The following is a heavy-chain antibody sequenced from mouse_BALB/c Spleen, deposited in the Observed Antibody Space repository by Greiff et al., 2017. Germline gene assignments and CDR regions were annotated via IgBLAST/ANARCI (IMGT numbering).Heavy chain of an antibody. CDR2: IWAGGST. CDR1: GFSLTSYG. D-gene: IGHD2-14*01. Sequence: QVQLQESGPGLVAPSQSLSITCTVSGFSLTSYGVHWVRQPPGKGLEWLGVIWAGGSTNYNSALMSRLSISKDNSKSQVFLKMNSLQTDDTAMYYCAREGGTGLYYAMDYWGQGTSVTVSS. J-gene: IGHJ4*01. CDR3: AREGGTGLYYAMDY. V-gene: IGHV2-9*02.